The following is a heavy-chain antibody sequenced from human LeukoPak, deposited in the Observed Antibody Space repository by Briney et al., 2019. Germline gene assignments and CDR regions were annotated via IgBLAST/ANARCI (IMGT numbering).Heavy chain of an antibody. D-gene: IGHD2-2*01. CDR1: GGSISSGSYY. CDR2: IYTSGST. J-gene: IGHJ6*03. V-gene: IGHV4-61*02. CDR3: ARFSVAVPAATIYYYYYYMDV. Sequence: SETLSLTCTVSGGSISSGSYYWGWIRQPAGKGLEWIGRIYTSGSTNYNPSLKSRVTISVDTSKNQFSLKLSSVTAADTAVYYCARFSVAVPAATIYYYYYYMDVWGKGTTVTVSS.